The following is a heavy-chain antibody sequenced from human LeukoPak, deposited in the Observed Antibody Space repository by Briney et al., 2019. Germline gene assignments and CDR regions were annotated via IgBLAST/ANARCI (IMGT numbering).Heavy chain of an antibody. CDR3: ARAHPSGRCFDY. CDR2: INHSGST. D-gene: IGHD2-15*01. Sequence: SETLSLTCAVYGGSFSGYYWSWIRQPPGKGLEWIGEINHSGSTNYNPSLKSRVTISVDTSKNQFSLKLSSVTAADTAVYYCARAHPSGRCFDYWGQGTLVTVSS. J-gene: IGHJ4*02. CDR1: GGSFSGYY. V-gene: IGHV4-34*01.